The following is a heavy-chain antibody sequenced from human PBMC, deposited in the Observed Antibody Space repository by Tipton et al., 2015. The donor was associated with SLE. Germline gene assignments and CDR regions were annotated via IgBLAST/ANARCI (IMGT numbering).Heavy chain of an antibody. V-gene: IGHV4-59*01. J-gene: IGHJ4*02. Sequence: TLSLTCTVSGGSISGYLWSWIRQAPGNGLEWIGYVYKSGNTNYNPSLKSRVTISIATPKNQFSLNLNSVTAADTAVYYCARVGYDSSGFDYWGQGTLVTVSS. CDR1: GGSISGYL. CDR3: ARVGYDSSGFDY. D-gene: IGHD3-22*01. CDR2: VYKSGNT.